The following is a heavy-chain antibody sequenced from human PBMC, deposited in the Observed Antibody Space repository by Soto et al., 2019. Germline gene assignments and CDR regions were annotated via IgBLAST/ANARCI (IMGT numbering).Heavy chain of an antibody. CDR3: ARGGIAARILDY. CDR2: INHSGDA. Sequence: PLSLTCAVSGGTFFGYYWSWIRQPPGKGLEWIGEINHSGDANYNPSLKSRVTVSMDTSKNQFSLSLRSVTAADTAVYYCARGGIAARILDYWGQGTLVTVSS. CDR1: GGTFFGYY. D-gene: IGHD6-6*01. J-gene: IGHJ4*02. V-gene: IGHV4-34*01.